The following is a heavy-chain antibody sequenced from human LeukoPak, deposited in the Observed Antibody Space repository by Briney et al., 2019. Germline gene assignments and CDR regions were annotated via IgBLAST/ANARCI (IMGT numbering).Heavy chain of an antibody. CDR1: GFTFRTYG. V-gene: IGHV3-23*01. CDR3: AKDSGWILFDD. Sequence: GGTLRFSCAASGFTFRTYGMNWVRRAPGKGLEWVSGIGPSGDRTYYVDSVKGRFTISRDNSKNTVYLQMSSLRADDTAVYYCAKDSGWILFDDWGQGTLVTVSS. D-gene: IGHD2-2*03. CDR2: IGPSGDRT. J-gene: IGHJ4*02.